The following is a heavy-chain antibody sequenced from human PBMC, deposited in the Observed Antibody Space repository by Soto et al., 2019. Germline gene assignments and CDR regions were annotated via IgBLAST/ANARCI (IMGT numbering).Heavy chain of an antibody. J-gene: IGHJ6*02. CDR1: GGTFSRYS. V-gene: IGHV1-69*08. D-gene: IGHD2-2*01. Sequence: QVQLVQSGAEVKKPGSSVKVSCKASGGTFSRYSITWVRQAPGHGLEWIGRIIPIFGIASYAQKFQGRVTITADESTSKAYMALSSLRSDDTAVYYCAREDRDRETGLVPAAIDGMDVWGQGTTVTVSS. CDR3: AREDRDRETGLVPAAIDGMDV. CDR2: IIPIFGIA.